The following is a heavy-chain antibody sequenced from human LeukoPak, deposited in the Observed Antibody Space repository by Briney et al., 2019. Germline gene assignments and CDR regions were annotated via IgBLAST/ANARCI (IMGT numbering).Heavy chain of an antibody. V-gene: IGHV3-23*01. D-gene: IGHD2-15*01. CDR1: GFTFSSYG. Sequence: GSLRLSCAASGFTFSSYGMSWVRQAPGKGLEWVSAISGSGGTTYYADSVKGRFTISRDNSKNTLYLQMNSLRAEDTAVYYCARSAWVDCFDYWGQGTLVTVSS. CDR3: ARSAWVDCFDY. CDR2: ISGSGGTT. J-gene: IGHJ4*02.